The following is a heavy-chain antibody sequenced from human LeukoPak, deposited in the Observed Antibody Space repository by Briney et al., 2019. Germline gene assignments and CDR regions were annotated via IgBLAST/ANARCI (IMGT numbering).Heavy chain of an antibody. CDR1: GFTFSSYW. V-gene: IGHV3-74*01. CDR3: TRVAGSGSVD. Sequence: GGSLRLSCAASGFTFSSYWMHWVRQAPGKGLVWVSRINSDASTTSYADSVKGRFTISRDNAKNTLHLQMNSLRAEDTAVYYCTRVAGSGSVDWGQGTLVTVSS. D-gene: IGHD1-26*01. CDR2: INSDASTT. J-gene: IGHJ4*02.